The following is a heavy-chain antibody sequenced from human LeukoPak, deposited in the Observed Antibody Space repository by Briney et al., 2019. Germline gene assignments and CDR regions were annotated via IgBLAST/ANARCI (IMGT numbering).Heavy chain of an antibody. CDR2: IYTSGST. CDR1: GGSISSYY. V-gene: IGHV4-4*07. D-gene: IGHD6-19*01. Sequence: SETLSLTCTVSGGSISSYYWSRIRQPAGKGLEWIGRIYTSGSTNYNPSLKSRVTMSVDTSKNQFSLKLSSVTAADTAVYYCARVSAVAGAPDYWGQGTLVTVSS. J-gene: IGHJ4*02. CDR3: ARVSAVAGAPDY.